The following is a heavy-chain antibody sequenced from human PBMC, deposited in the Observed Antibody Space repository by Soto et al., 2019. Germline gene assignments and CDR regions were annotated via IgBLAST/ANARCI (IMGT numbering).Heavy chain of an antibody. CDR3: ARDFSPLWFGELLVPDAFDI. CDR2: ISSSSSTI. D-gene: IGHD3-10*01. Sequence: GGSLRLSCAASGFTFSSYSMNWVRQAPGKGLEWVSYISSSSSTIYYADSVKGRFTISRDNAKNSLYLQMNSLRDEDTAVYYCARDFSPLWFGELLVPDAFDIWGQGTMVTVSS. J-gene: IGHJ3*02. V-gene: IGHV3-48*02. CDR1: GFTFSSYS.